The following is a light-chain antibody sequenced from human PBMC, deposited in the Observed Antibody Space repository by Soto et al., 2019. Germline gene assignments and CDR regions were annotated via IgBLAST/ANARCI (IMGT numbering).Light chain of an antibody. CDR2: EVT. CDR1: SSDDGYYNY. CDR3: SSYTTAYTQV. Sequence: QSALTQPASVSGSPGQSITISCTGTSSDDGYYNYVSWYQHHPGKAPKLMIYEVTNRPSGVSNRFSGSKSGNTASLTISGLQAEDEGDYYCSSYTTAYTQVFGGGTKVTVL. J-gene: IGLJ3*02. V-gene: IGLV2-14*01.